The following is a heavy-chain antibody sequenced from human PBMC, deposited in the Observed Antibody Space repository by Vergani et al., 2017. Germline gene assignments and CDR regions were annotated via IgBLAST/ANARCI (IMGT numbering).Heavy chain of an antibody. CDR2: IYYSGST. J-gene: IGHJ6*02. D-gene: IGHD3-16*01. Sequence: QLQLHKSGPGLVKPSETLSLTCTLSGGSISSSSHFWGWLRQTPGKGLELIGSIYYSGSTYYNPSLKSRVSISVDTSKNQFSLKLSSVTAADSAVYYCAGRDSDLYDSSYYGLDVWGQGTTVTVSS. CDR1: GGSISSSSHF. CDR3: AGRDSDLYDSSYYGLDV. V-gene: IGHV4-39*01.